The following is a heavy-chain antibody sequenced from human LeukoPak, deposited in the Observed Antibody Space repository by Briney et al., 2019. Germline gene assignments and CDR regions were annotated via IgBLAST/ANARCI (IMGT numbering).Heavy chain of an antibody. V-gene: IGHV1-2*02. CDR2: INPKNGGS. CDR1: GYTFTGYY. J-gene: IGHJ5*02. Sequence: ASVKVSCKASGYTFTGYYMHWVRQAPGQGLEWVGWINPKNGGSNYAQKFQGRVTMTGDRSISTAYMELSRLTSDDTAVYYCARARFWESPINWFAPWGQGTLVTVSS. CDR3: ARARFWESPINWFAP. D-gene: IGHD3-16*01.